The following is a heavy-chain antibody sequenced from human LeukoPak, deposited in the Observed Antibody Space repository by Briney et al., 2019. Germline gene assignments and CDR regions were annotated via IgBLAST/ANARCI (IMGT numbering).Heavy chain of an antibody. D-gene: IGHD3-16*01. Sequence: PSETLSLTCTVSGGSTSSYYWSWIRQPPGKGLEWIGHIYHSGSTYYNPSLESRVTISVDTSKNQFSLNLSSVTAADTAVYYCARHYGPWGQGTLVTVSS. J-gene: IGHJ5*02. CDR1: GGSTSSYY. V-gene: IGHV4-59*08. CDR3: ARHYGP. CDR2: IYHSGST.